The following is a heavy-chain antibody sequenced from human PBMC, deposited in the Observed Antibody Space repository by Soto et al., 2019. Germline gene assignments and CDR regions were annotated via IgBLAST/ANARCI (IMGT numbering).Heavy chain of an antibody. Sequence: GGSLRLSCAASGFTFSRYAMSWVRQAPGKGLEWVSAISGSGGSTYYADSVKGRFTISRDNSKNTLYLQMNSLRAEDTAVYYCAKDVAISVPVLGKGGDFWSGYYSPLLGLDYWGQGT. CDR2: ISGSGGST. CDR3: AKDVAISVPVLGKGGDFWSGYYSPLLGLDY. CDR1: GFTFSRYA. D-gene: IGHD3-3*01. J-gene: IGHJ4*02. V-gene: IGHV3-23*01.